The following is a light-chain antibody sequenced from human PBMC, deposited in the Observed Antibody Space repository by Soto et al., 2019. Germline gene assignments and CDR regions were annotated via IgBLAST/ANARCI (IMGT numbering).Light chain of an antibody. Sequence: PATLSLSRWERATLSCRPRQSVITHLSCYQPKPAQAPRLLIYDASNRATGVPARFSGTGSGTDFTLTINNLEPEDFAAYYCQVRTNWPRAFGRGTRLDIK. J-gene: IGKJ5*01. CDR3: QVRTNWPRA. V-gene: IGKV3-11*01. CDR1: QSVITH. CDR2: DAS.